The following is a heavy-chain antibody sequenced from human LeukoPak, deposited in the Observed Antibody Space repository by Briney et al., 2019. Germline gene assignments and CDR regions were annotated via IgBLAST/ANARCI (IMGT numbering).Heavy chain of an antibody. CDR2: ISSSSSYI. CDR3: ARGIAAADTCFDY. V-gene: IGHV3-21*01. CDR1: GFTFSSYS. D-gene: IGHD6-13*01. Sequence: GGSLRLSCAASGFTFSSYSMNWVRQAPGKGLEWVSSISSSSSYIYYADSVKGRFTISRDNAKNSLYLRMNSLRAEDTAVYYCARGIAAADTCFDYWGQGTLVTVSS. J-gene: IGHJ4*02.